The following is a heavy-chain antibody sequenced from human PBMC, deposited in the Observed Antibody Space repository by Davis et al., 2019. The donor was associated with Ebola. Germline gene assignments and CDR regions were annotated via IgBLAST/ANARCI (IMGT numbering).Heavy chain of an antibody. Sequence: SVKVSCKASGGTFSSYTISWMRQAPGQALEWMGWITPFNGNTNYAQKFQDRVTITRDRSMSTAYMELSSLRSEDTAMYYCARGPTGTTGDAFDIWGQGTMVTVSS. D-gene: IGHD1-1*01. CDR1: GGTFSSYT. V-gene: IGHV1-45*02. J-gene: IGHJ3*02. CDR3: ARGPTGTTGDAFDI. CDR2: ITPFNGNT.